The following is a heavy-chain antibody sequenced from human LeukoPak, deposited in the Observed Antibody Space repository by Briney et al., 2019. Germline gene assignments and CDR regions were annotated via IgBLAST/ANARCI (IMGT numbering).Heavy chain of an antibody. Sequence: SETLSLTCAVYGGSFSGYYWSWIRQPPGKGLEWIGEINHSGSTNYNPSLKSRVTISVDTSKNQFSLKLSSVTAADTAVYYCARRVGVWGSYRFTFDYWGQGTLVTVSP. CDR2: INHSGST. CDR3: ARRVGVWGSYRFTFDY. D-gene: IGHD3-16*02. CDR1: GGSFSGYY. V-gene: IGHV4-34*01. J-gene: IGHJ4*02.